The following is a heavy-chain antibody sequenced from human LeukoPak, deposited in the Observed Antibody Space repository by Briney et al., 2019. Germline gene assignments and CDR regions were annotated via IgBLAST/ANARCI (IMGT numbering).Heavy chain of an antibody. V-gene: IGHV1-18*01. Sequence: ASVKVSCKASGYTFTSYGTSWVRQAPGQGLAWMGWISAYNGNTNYAQKLQGRVTMTTGTSTSTAYMELRSLRSDDTAVYYCARDGPFRGSSTSLLDYWGQGTLVTVSS. J-gene: IGHJ4*02. CDR1: GYTFTSYG. CDR2: ISAYNGNT. D-gene: IGHD2-2*01. CDR3: ARDGPFRGSSTSLLDY.